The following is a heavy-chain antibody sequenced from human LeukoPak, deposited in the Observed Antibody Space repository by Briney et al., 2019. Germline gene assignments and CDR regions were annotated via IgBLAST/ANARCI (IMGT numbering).Heavy chain of an antibody. CDR3: SGYSSSFGDY. CDR2: IYYSGST. V-gene: IGHV4-59*01. Sequence: SETLSLTCTVSGGSISSYYWSWIRQPPGKGLEWIGYIYYSGSTNYNPSLKSRVAISVDTSKNQFSLKLSSVTAADTAVYYCSGYSSSFGDYWGQGTLVTVSS. CDR1: GGSISSYY. D-gene: IGHD6-13*01. J-gene: IGHJ4*02.